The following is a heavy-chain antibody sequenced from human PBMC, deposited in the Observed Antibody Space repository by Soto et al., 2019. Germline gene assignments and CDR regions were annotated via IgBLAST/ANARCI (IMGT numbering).Heavy chain of an antibody. J-gene: IGHJ5*02. CDR3: ASTPPPSGYCDSTSCQNWYDH. D-gene: IGHD2-2*01. CDR2: ISAYNGNT. V-gene: IGHV1-18*01. Sequence: QVQLVQSGAEVKQPGAAVKVSCKASGFTFTHYGFSWVRQAPGQGLELMGWISAYNGNTYYAQKLQDRVNLTTDTSTSTVYMDLRSLRSDDTAMYYCASTPPPSGYCDSTSCQNWYDHWGQGTLVTVSS. CDR1: GFTFTHYG.